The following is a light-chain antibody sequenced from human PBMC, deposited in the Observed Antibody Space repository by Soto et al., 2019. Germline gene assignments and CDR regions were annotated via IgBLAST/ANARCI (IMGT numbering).Light chain of an antibody. CDR2: DVI. CDR1: SSDVGGYNY. V-gene: IGLV2-11*01. Sequence: QSALTQPRSVSGSPGQSVTISCTGTSSDVGGYNYVSWYQQHPGTAPKLMIYDVIKRPSGVPDRFSGSKSGNTASLTISGLQAEDEADYYCCSYAGTFTYVFGTATKVTVL. J-gene: IGLJ1*01. CDR3: CSYAGTFTYV.